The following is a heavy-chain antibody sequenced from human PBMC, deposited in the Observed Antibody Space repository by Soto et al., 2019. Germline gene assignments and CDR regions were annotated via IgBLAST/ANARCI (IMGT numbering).Heavy chain of an antibody. CDR2: IYHSGST. J-gene: IGHJ4*02. D-gene: IGHD2-2*01. CDR1: GYSISSGYY. Sequence: SETLSLTCAGSGYSISSGYYWGWIRQPPGKGLEWIGSIYHSGSTYYNPSLKSRVTISVDTSKNQFSLKLGSVTAADTAVYYCARVKYQLLPLNLGQGTLVTVSS. V-gene: IGHV4-38-2*01. CDR3: ARVKYQLLPLN.